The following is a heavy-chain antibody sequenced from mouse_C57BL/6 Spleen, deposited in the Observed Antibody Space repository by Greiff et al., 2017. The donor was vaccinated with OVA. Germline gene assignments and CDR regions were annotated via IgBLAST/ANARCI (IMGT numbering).Heavy chain of an antibody. CDR2: INPNNGGT. V-gene: IGHV1-26*01. CDR1: GYTFTDYY. D-gene: IGHD1-1*02. CDR3: ARPYGYYAMDY. J-gene: IGHJ4*01. Sequence: VQLQQSGPELVKPGASVKISCKASGYTFTDYYMNWVQQSHGKSLEWIGDINPNNGGTSYNQKFKGKATLTVDKSSRTAYMELRSLTSEDSAVYYCARPYGYYAMDYWGQGTSVTVSS.